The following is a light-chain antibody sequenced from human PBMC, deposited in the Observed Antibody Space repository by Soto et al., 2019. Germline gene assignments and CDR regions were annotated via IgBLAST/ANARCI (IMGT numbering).Light chain of an antibody. Sequence: DIVMTQSPLSLPVTPGEPASISCRSRQSLLHDNGFNYLDWYLQKPGQSPQLLIYLGSHRASGVPDRFSGSGSGTDFTLKISRVEAEDAGVYYCMQALQTPYTVGQGTKLEIK. CDR2: LGS. CDR3: MQALQTPYT. J-gene: IGKJ2*01. CDR1: QSLLHDNGFNY. V-gene: IGKV2-28*01.